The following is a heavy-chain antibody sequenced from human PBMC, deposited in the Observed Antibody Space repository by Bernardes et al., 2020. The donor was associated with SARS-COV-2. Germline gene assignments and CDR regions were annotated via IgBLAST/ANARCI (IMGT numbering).Heavy chain of an antibody. CDR1: GGSISSVGYS. D-gene: IGHD3-22*01. J-gene: IGHJ3*02. Sequence: SKPLSLTCAVSGGSISSVGYSWSWRLQPPGKGLEWIGYIYHSGITYYNPSLKSRVTISVDRSKNQFSLKLSSVTAADTAVYYCARGSRYYDSSGYYYEGYDAFDIWGQGTMVTVSS. CDR3: ARGSRYYDSSGYYYEGYDAFDI. V-gene: IGHV4-30-2*01. CDR2: IYHSGIT.